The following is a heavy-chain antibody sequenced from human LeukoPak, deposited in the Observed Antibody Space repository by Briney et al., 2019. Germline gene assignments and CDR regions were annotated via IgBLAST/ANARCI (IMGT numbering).Heavy chain of an antibody. CDR1: GFTFSNYG. V-gene: IGHV3-30-3*01. D-gene: IGHD3-10*01. CDR2: ISYDGSNK. Sequence: GGSLRLSCAASGFTFSNYGMSWVRQAPGKGLEWVAVISYDGSNKYYADSVKGRFTISRDNSKNTLYLQMNSLRAEDTAVYYCARIPVRGVIPSGFDYWGQGTLVTVSS. CDR3: ARIPVRGVIPSGFDY. J-gene: IGHJ4*02.